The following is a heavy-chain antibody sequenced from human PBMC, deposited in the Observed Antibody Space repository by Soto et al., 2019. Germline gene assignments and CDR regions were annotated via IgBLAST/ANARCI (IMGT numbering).Heavy chain of an antibody. V-gene: IGHV4-59*08. CDR3: VRHARRNIVVVPAAMRTNDY. Sequence: SETLSLTCTVSGGSISSYYWSWIRQPPGKGLEWIGYVHDSWGSHYNPSLKSRVAISLDTSKSQFSLKLTSVTATDTAVYYCVRHARRNIVVVPAAMRTNDYWGQGTLVTVSS. D-gene: IGHD2-2*01. J-gene: IGHJ4*02. CDR2: VHDSWGS. CDR1: GGSISSYY.